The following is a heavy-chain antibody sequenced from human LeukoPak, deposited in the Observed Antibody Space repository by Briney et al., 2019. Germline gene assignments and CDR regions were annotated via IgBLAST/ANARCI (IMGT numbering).Heavy chain of an antibody. CDR1: GFTFSSYS. V-gene: IGHV3-21*01. D-gene: IGHD2-15*01. CDR2: ISSSSSYI. Sequence: GGSLRLSCAASGFTFSSYSMNWVRQAPGKGLEWVSSISSSSSYIYYADSVKGRFTISRDNAKNSLYLQMNSLRDEDTAVYYCASRRISSRAFDIWGQGTMVTVSS. J-gene: IGHJ3*02. CDR3: ASRRISSRAFDI.